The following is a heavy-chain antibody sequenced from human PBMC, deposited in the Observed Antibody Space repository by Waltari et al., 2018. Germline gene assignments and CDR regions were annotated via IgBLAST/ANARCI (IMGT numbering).Heavy chain of an antibody. CDR1: GGSISRSRNY. CDR2: IYYSGST. J-gene: IGHJ4*02. CDR3: ARELTGDPT. Sequence: QLQLQESGPGLVKPSETLSLTCTVSGGSISRSRNYWGWIRQAPGKGLEWIVSIYYSGSTNYNPALKSRVTISVDTSKNQFSLKLSSVTAADTAVYYCARELTGDPTWGQGTLVTVSS. V-gene: IGHV4-39*07. D-gene: IGHD7-27*01.